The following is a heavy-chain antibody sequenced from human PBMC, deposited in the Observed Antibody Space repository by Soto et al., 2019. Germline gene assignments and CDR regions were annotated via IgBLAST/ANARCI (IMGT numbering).Heavy chain of an antibody. D-gene: IGHD2-15*01. V-gene: IGHV3-30*18. Sequence: QVQLVESGGGVVQPGRSLRLSCAASGFTFSSYGMHWVRQAPGKGLEWVAVISYDGSNNYYADSVKGRFTISRDNSKNTLYLQMNSLRAEDTAVYYCAKSVVTSPTYYYGMDVWGQGTTVTVSS. CDR3: AKSVVTSPTYYYGMDV. CDR2: ISYDGSNN. J-gene: IGHJ6*02. CDR1: GFTFSSYG.